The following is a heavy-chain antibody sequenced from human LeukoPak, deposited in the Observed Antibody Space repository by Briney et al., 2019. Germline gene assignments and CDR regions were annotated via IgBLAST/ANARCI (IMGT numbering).Heavy chain of an antibody. CDR3: AREHSSSSGKVFDY. V-gene: IGHV1-2*02. D-gene: IGHD6-6*01. Sequence: AASVNFSSHASAYTFPCDYMHWVRPAPGQGLEWMGWINPNSVGTNYAQKFQGRVTMTRDTSISTAYMELSRLRSDDTAVYYCAREHSSSSGKVFDYWGEGTLVTVSS. J-gene: IGHJ4*02. CDR2: INPNSVGT. CDR1: AYTFPCDY.